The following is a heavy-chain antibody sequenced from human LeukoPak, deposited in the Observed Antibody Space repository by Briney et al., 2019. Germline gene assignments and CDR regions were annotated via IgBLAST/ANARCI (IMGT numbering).Heavy chain of an antibody. CDR2: ISGSGGST. D-gene: IGHD3-22*01. CDR1: GSTFSSYA. Sequence: GGSLRLSCAASGSTFSSYAMSWVRQAPGKGLEWVSAISGSGGSTYYADSVKVRFTISRDNSKNTLYLQMNSLRAEDTAVYYCAKRSTEYYYDSSGYSPDFDYWGQGTLVTVSS. CDR3: AKRSTEYYYDSSGYSPDFDY. J-gene: IGHJ4*02. V-gene: IGHV3-23*01.